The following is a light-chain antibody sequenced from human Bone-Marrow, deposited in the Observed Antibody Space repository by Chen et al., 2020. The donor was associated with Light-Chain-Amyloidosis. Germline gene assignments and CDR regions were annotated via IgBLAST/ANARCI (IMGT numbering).Light chain of an antibody. V-gene: IGLV3-25*03. CDR1: DLPTKY. CDR2: RDT. Sequence: SYELTQPPSVSVSPGQTARITCSGDDLPTKYAYWYQQKPGQAPVLVIHRDTERPSGISERFSGASARTTAAWTISRVQAEDEADYHCQAADSSCTYEVIFGGGTKLTVL. J-gene: IGLJ2*01. CDR3: QAADSSCTYEVI.